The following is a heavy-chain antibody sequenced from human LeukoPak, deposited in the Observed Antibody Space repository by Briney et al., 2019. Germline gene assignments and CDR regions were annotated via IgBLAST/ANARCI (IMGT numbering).Heavy chain of an antibody. D-gene: IGHD5-18*01. V-gene: IGHV1-46*01. J-gene: IGHJ4*02. CDR2: INPSGGST. CDR3: ARDREYSYGYAGGYDY. CDR1: GYTFTNYY. Sequence: GASVKVSCKASGYTFTNYYINWVRQAPGQGLDWMGIINPSGGSTNYAQKFQDRVTMTRDTSTSTVYMELSRLRSEDTAVYYCARDREYSYGYAGGYDYWGQGTLVTVSS.